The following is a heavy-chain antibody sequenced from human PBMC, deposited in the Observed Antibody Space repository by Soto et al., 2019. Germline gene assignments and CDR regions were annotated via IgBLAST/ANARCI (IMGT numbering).Heavy chain of an antibody. CDR3: ARTQGFYPMDV. Sequence: QVQLVQSGAEVKKPGSSVKVSCKASGGSFNIYTINWLRQAPGQGLEWMGGVLPIFGTTNYAQKFQGRVTVTADKSASTSYMELSSLTSEDTAVYYCARTQGFYPMDVWGQGTAVTVSS. V-gene: IGHV1-69*06. J-gene: IGHJ6*02. CDR1: GGSFNIYT. CDR2: VLPIFGTT.